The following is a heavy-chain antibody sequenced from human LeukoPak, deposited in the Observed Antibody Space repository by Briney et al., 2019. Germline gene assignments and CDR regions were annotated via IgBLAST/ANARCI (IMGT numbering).Heavy chain of an antibody. CDR1: GFTFSSNW. V-gene: IGHV3-74*01. D-gene: IGHD1-26*01. J-gene: IGHJ4*02. CDR2: INSDGSST. CDR3: ARVSSDTGSYYGN. Sequence: GGSLRLSCAASGFTFSSNWMHWVRQAPGKGLVWVSRINSDGSSTSYADSVKGRLTISRDNAKNTLYLQMNSLRAEDTAVYFCARVSSDTGSYYGNWGQGTLVTVSS.